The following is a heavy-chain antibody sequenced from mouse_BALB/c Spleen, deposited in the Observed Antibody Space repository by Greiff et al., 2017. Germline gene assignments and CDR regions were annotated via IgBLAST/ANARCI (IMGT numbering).Heavy chain of an antibody. CDR2: IHPNSGNT. CDR3: ARAGSYYGSSYPFAY. D-gene: IGHD1-1*01. V-gene: IGHV1S130*01. J-gene: IGHJ3*01. Sequence: VQLQQSGSVLVRPGASVKLSCKASGYTFTSSWMHWVKQRPGQGLEWIGEIHPNSGNTNYNEKFKGKATLTVDTSSSTAYVDLSSLTSEDSAVYYRARAGSYYGSSYPFAYWGQGTLVTVSA. CDR1: GYTFTSSW.